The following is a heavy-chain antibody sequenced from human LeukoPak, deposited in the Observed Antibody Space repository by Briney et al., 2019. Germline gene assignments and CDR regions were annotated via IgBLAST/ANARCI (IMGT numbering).Heavy chain of an antibody. Sequence: SVKVSCTASGGTFSSFAVSWVRQAPGQGLEWMGGIIPLFDTTNYAQKFQGRVTISADKSTSTIYMEMSSLRSEDTAVYYCASRVAVAGTYYYYGMDVWGKGTTVTVSS. J-gene: IGHJ6*04. D-gene: IGHD6-19*01. CDR2: IIPLFDTT. V-gene: IGHV1-69*06. CDR3: ASRVAVAGTYYYYGMDV. CDR1: GGTFSSFA.